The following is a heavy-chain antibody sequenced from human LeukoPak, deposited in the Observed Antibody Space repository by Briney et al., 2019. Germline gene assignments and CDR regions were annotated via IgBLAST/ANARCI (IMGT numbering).Heavy chain of an antibody. D-gene: IGHD4-17*01. Sequence: ASVQVCCKASGYSFSIYGITWARQAPGQGLEYLGWISASDGTTNYAQKVQDRVTMTTDTSTSTAYLELRSLRSEDMAVYYCARCGAAVTTHFSHWGQGTLVTVSS. CDR2: ISASDGTT. CDR1: GYSFSIYG. J-gene: IGHJ4*02. V-gene: IGHV1-18*03. CDR3: ARCGAAVTTHFSH.